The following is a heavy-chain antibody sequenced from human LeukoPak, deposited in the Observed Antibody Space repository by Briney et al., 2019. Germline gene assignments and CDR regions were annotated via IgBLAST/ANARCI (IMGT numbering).Heavy chain of an antibody. J-gene: IGHJ5*02. V-gene: IGHV4-39*02. Sequence: SETLSLTCTVSGGSIRTSSDYWGWIRQPPGKGLEWIGSMYYSGSAYYNPSLKSRVAVSVDTSKKQLSLKLSSVTAADTAVYYCARDRVTYSGSHLFDPWGQGTLVTVSS. CDR2: MYYSGSA. D-gene: IGHD1-26*01. CDR3: ARDRVTYSGSHLFDP. CDR1: GGSIRTSSDY.